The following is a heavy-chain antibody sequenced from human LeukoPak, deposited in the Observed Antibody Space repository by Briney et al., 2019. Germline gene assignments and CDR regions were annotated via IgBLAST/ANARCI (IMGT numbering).Heavy chain of an antibody. V-gene: IGHV4-34*01. CDR2: INHSGST. CDR3: AGVGYGGNSWGIDY. Sequence: PSETLSLTCAVYGGSFSGYYWSWIRQPPGKGLEWIGEINHSGSTNYNPSPKSRVTISVDTSKNQFSLKLSSVTAADTAVYYCAGVGYGGNSWGIDYWGQGTLVTVSS. J-gene: IGHJ4*02. D-gene: IGHD4-23*01. CDR1: GGSFSGYY.